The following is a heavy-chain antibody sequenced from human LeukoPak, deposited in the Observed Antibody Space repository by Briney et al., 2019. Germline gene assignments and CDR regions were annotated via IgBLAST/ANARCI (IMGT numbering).Heavy chain of an antibody. Sequence: SETLSLTCAVSGVPLSNYYWSWVRQSPRQGLEWIGEINHSGYTNYNPSLKSRVTMSIDTSKNQFSLKVTSVTAADAGVYYCTRAVAGHPDWGQGTLVTVSS. CDR1: GVPLSNYY. CDR2: INHSGYT. J-gene: IGHJ4*02. CDR3: TRAVAGHPD. D-gene: IGHD6-19*01. V-gene: IGHV4-34*01.